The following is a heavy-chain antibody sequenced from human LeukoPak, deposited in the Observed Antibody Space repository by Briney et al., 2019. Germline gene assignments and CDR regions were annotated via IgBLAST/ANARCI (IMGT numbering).Heavy chain of an antibody. CDR3: ATWGTPGFDY. J-gene: IGHJ4*02. CDR2: VKPDDDEK. CDR1: GFTFSSYA. V-gene: IGHV3-7*03. Sequence: GGSLRLSCAASGFTFSSYAMSWIRQPPGKGLEWVASVKPDDDEKYYVDSVKGRFTISRDNAKNSLDLHMTSLRVEDTAVYYCATWGTPGFDYWGQGTLVTVSS. D-gene: IGHD1-14*01.